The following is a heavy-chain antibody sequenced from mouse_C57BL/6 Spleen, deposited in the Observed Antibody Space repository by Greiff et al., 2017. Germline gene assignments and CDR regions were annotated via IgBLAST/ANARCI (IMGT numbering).Heavy chain of an antibody. V-gene: IGHV1-69*01. Sequence: VQLQQSGTVLARPGASVKMSCKTSGYTFTSYWMHWVKQRPGQGLEWIGEIDPSDSYTNYNQKFKGKSTLTVDKSSSTAYMQLSSLASEDSAVYYCARWAQGAMDDWGQGTSVTVSS. CDR1: GYTFTSYW. CDR3: ARWAQGAMDD. CDR2: IDPSDSYT. D-gene: IGHD3-1*01. J-gene: IGHJ4*01.